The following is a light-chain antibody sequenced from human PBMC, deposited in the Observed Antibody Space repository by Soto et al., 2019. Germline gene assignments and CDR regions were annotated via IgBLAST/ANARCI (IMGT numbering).Light chain of an antibody. Sequence: IQLTQSPSSLSASVGDRVIITCRASQGISSYLVWYQQKPGKAPKLLIYAASTLQSGVPSRFSGSGSGTDFTLTISSLQPEDFATYYCQHLNGYPQTFGGGTKVEIK. CDR2: AAS. CDR1: QGISSY. J-gene: IGKJ4*01. CDR3: QHLNGYPQT. V-gene: IGKV1-9*01.